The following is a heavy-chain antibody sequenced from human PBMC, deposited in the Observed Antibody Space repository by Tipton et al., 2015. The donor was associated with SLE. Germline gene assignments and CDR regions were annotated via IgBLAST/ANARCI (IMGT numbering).Heavy chain of an antibody. CDR3: ARGESSGYLYYFDY. Sequence: TLSLTCTVSGGSISTYYWSWIRQPPGKGLEWIGYIYYSGSTNYCPSLKSRVTISVDTSKDQFSLKLSSVTAADTAVYYCARGESSGYLYYFDYWGQGTLATVSS. D-gene: IGHD3-22*01. CDR2: IYYSGST. V-gene: IGHV4-59*01. CDR1: GGSISTYY. J-gene: IGHJ4*02.